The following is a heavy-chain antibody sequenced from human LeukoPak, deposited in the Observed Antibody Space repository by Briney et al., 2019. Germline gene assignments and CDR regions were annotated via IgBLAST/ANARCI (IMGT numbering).Heavy chain of an antibody. V-gene: IGHV4-61*02. Sequence: SETLSLTCTVSGGSISSSSHYWGWIRQPAGKGLEWIGRIYTSGSTNYNPSLKSRVTISVDTSKNQFSLKLSSVTAADTAVYYCARVRYFDWLFDYWGQGTLVTVSS. CDR2: IYTSGST. CDR3: ARVRYFDWLFDY. CDR1: GGSISSSSHY. D-gene: IGHD3-9*01. J-gene: IGHJ4*02.